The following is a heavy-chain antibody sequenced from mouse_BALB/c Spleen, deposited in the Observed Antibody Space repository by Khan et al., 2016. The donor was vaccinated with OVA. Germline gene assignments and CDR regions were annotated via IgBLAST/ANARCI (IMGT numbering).Heavy chain of an antibody. CDR3: TRTGNYRDYFDY. CDR1: GYTFSSYW. V-gene: IGHV1-9*01. Sequence: QVQLQQSGAELMKPGASVKISCKATGYTFSSYWIEWVKQRPGHGLEWIGEILPGSGSTNYNEKFTGKATFTADTSSNTAYMQLNSLTSEDSAVYYCTRTGNYRDYFDYWGQGTTLTVSS. J-gene: IGHJ2*01. D-gene: IGHD2-1*01. CDR2: ILPGSGST.